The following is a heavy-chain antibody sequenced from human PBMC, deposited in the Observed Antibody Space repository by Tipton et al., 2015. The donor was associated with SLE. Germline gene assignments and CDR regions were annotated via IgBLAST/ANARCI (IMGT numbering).Heavy chain of an antibody. CDR1: GGSISSSSYY. D-gene: IGHD2-15*01. CDR2: IYYSGST. Sequence: TLSLTCTVSGGSISSSSYYWGWIRQSPGKGLEWIGSIYYSGSTYYNPSLKSRVTVSVGTSKNQFSLKLNSVTAADTAVYYCASYCSGGRCYSDYWGQGTLVTVSS. V-gene: IGHV4-39*07. J-gene: IGHJ4*02. CDR3: ASYCSGGRCYSDY.